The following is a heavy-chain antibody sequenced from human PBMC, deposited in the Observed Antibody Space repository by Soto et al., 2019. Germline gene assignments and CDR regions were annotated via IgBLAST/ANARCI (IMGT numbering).Heavy chain of an antibody. CDR2: ISYDGSKK. Sequence: QVQLVESGGGVVQPGRSLRLSCAASGFTFSSYAMHWVRQAPGKGLEWVAVISYDGSKKYYADSVKGRFTISRDNSKNTLYLQMNSLRAEATAVYYCASDMVTTYGLDVWGQGTTVIVSS. J-gene: IGHJ6*02. D-gene: IGHD4-17*01. V-gene: IGHV3-30-3*01. CDR3: ASDMVTTYGLDV. CDR1: GFTFSSYA.